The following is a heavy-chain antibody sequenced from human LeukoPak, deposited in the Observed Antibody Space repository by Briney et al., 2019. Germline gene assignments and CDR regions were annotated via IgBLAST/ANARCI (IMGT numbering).Heavy chain of an antibody. Sequence: ASVKVSCKTSGYTFTLYGITWVRQAPGQGLEWMGWISAYNGNTNYAQKLQGRVTMTTDTSTRTAYMELRSLRSDDTAVYYCARVARHDYSYYPGGNYFDYWGQGTLVTVSS. CDR1: GYTFTLYG. CDR3: ARVARHDYSYYPGGNYFDY. D-gene: IGHD4-11*01. J-gene: IGHJ4*02. V-gene: IGHV1-18*01. CDR2: ISAYNGNT.